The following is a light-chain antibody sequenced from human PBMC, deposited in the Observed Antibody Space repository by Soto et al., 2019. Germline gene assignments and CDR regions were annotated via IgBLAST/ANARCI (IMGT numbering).Light chain of an antibody. CDR2: AAS. CDR1: QTLNNY. V-gene: IGKV1-39*01. CDR3: QQYYSFPWT. J-gene: IGKJ1*01. Sequence: DVQVTQSPSSVSASVGDRVTITCRASQTLNNYLTWFQQKPGKAPKVLIYAASTLQSGVPSRFSGSGSGTDFTLTISCLQSEDFATYYCQQYYSFPWTFGQGTKVAIK.